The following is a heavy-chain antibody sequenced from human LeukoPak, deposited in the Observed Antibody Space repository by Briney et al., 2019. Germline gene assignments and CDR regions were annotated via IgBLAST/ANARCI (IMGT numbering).Heavy chain of an antibody. V-gene: IGHV3-11*04. D-gene: IGHD3-16*02. Sequence: TGGSLRLSCAASGFTFSDYYMSWIRQAPGKGLEWVSYISSSGSTIYYADSVKGRFTISRDNAKNSLYLQMNSLRAEDTAVYYCARDRYDYVWGSYRYTFDYWGQGTLVTVSS. CDR2: ISSSGSTI. CDR1: GFTFSDYY. CDR3: ARDRYDYVWGSYRYTFDY. J-gene: IGHJ4*02.